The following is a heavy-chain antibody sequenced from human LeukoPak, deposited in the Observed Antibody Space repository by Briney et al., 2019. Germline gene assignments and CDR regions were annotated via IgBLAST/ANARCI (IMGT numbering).Heavy chain of an antibody. CDR1: GGSISSAGDY. CDR2: IYHSGST. CDR3: ARARYNWCDP. D-gene: IGHD3-16*02. J-gene: IGHJ5*02. Sequence: RPSETLSLTWTVSGGSISSAGDYWSWIRQPPGKGLEWIGYIYHSGSTTYNPSLKSRVTLSRDKSKNQFSLKLNSVTAADTAVYYCARARYNWCDPWGQGTLVTVSS. V-gene: IGHV4-30-2*01.